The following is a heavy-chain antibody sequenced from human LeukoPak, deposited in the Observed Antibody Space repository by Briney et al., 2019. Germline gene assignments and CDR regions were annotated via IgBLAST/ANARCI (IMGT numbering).Heavy chain of an antibody. J-gene: IGHJ3*02. CDR2: ISYDGSNK. D-gene: IGHD3-22*01. CDR3: ARVDSRDAFDI. V-gene: IGHV3-30*14. Sequence: GGSLRLSCAASGFTFSSYAMHWVRQAPGKGLEWVAVISYDGSNKYYADSVKGRFTISRENAKNSLYLQMNSLRAGDTAVYYCARVDSRDAFDIWGQGTMVTVSS. CDR1: GFTFSSYA.